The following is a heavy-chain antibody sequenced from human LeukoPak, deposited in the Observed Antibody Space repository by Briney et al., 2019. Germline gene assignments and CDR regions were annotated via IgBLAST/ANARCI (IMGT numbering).Heavy chain of an antibody. V-gene: IGHV5-51*01. CDR2: IYPGDSYT. D-gene: IGHD5-18*01. CDR3: ARPTSGIQLWDRGYNWFDP. CDR1: GYSFTSYW. Sequence: GESLKISCKGSGYSFTSYWIGWVRQMPGKSLEWMGIIYPGDSYTRYSPSFQGQVTISADKSISTAYLQWSSLKASDTAMYYCARPTSGIQLWDRGYNWFDPWGQGTLVTVSS. J-gene: IGHJ5*02.